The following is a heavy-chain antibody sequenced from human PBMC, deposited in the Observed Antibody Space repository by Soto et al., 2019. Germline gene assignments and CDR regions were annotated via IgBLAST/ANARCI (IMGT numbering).Heavy chain of an antibody. D-gene: IGHD7-27*01. Sequence: EVQLLESGGGLVEPGGSRRLSCAASGFTFSSYTMSWVRQAPGKGLEWVSTMSGRGSSTYSADSVKGRFTRSRDNSKNTRYLQMNSLRVDDTAIYYCATAWGIDYWGQGTLVTVSS. V-gene: IGHV3-23*01. CDR2: MSGRGSST. CDR3: ATAWGIDY. CDR1: GFTFSSYT. J-gene: IGHJ4*02.